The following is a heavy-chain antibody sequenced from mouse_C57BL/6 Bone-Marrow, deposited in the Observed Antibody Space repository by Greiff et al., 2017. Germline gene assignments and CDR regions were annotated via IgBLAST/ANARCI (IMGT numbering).Heavy chain of an antibody. V-gene: IGHV14-2*01. Sequence: EVQRVESGAELVKPGASVKLSCTASGFNIKDYYMHWVKQRTEQGLEWIGRIDPEDGETKYAPKFQGQATITADTSSNTAYLQLSSRTSEDTAVYYCAGGDYDDAMDYWGQGTSVTVSS. J-gene: IGHJ4*01. D-gene: IGHD2-4*01. CDR3: AGGDYDDAMDY. CDR2: IDPEDGET. CDR1: GFNIKDYY.